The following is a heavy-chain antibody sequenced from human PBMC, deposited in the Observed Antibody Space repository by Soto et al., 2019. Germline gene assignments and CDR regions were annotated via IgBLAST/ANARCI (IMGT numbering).Heavy chain of an antibody. CDR2: IIPILGIA. J-gene: IGHJ4*02. CDR1: GGTFSSYT. V-gene: IGHV1-69*02. D-gene: IGHD1-26*01. Sequence: QVQLVQSGAEVKKPGSSVKVSCKASGGTFSSYTSSWVRQAPGQGLEWMGRIIPILGIANYAQKFQGRVTITADKSTSTAYMELSSLRSEDTAVYYCARGREALFDYWGQGTLVTVSS. CDR3: ARGREALFDY.